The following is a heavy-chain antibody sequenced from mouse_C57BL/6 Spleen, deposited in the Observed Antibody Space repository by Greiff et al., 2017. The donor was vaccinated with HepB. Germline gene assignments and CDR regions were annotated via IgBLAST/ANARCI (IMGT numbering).Heavy chain of an antibody. CDR3: TRSPAYGSSYNYAMDY. D-gene: IGHD1-1*01. J-gene: IGHJ4*01. Sequence: DVMLVESGEGLVKPGGSLKLSCAASGFTFSSYAMSWVRQTPVKRLEWVAYISSGGDYIYYADTVKGRFTISRDNARNTLYLQMSSLKSEDTAMYYCTRSPAYGSSYNYAMDYWGQGTSVTVSS. CDR2: ISSGGDYI. CDR1: GFTFSSYA. V-gene: IGHV5-9-1*02.